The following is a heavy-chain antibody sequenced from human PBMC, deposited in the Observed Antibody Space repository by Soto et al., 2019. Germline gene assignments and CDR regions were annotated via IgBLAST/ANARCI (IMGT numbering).Heavy chain of an antibody. D-gene: IGHD1-1*01. CDR1: GFSPSTSGVG. Sequence: ASGPTLVNPTQTLTLTCTFSGFSPSTSGVGVGWIRQPPGKALEWLGIIYWDDDKRYRPSLKSRLTITKDTSKNQLVLTMTNMDPVDTATYYCAHSISWNDPVDAFDIWGQGTMVTVSS. V-gene: IGHV2-5*02. CDR3: AHSISWNDPVDAFDI. CDR2: IYWDDDK. J-gene: IGHJ3*02.